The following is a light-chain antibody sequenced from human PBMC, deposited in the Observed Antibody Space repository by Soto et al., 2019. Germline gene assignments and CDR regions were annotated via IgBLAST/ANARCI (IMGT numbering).Light chain of an antibody. CDR2: GAS. Sequence: EVVLTQSPGTLSLSQGERATLSCRASQSVISNLAWYQQKPGQAPRLLIYGASARATGIPARFSGSGSGTDFTLTISSLQPEDFATYYCQQLITYPQTFGQGTKVDIK. CDR3: QQLITYPQT. CDR1: QSVISN. J-gene: IGKJ1*01. V-gene: IGKV3-15*01.